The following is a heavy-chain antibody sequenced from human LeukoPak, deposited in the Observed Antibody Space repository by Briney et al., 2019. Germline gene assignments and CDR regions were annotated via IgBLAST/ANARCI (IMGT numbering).Heavy chain of an antibody. D-gene: IGHD2-15*01. CDR1: GYTFTSYY. V-gene: IGHV1-46*01. CDR2: INPSGGST. Sequence: ASVKVSCKASGYTFTSYYMHWVRQAPGQGLEWMGIINPSGGSTSYAQKFQGRVTMTRDTSTSTVYMELSSLRSEDTAVYYCARVTYCSGGSCYPKFDPWGQGTLVTVSS. CDR3: ARVTYCSGGSCYPKFDP. J-gene: IGHJ5*02.